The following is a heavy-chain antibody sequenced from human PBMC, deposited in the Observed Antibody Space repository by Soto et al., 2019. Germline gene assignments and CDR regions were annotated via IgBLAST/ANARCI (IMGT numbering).Heavy chain of an antibody. CDR2: IYYSGST. J-gene: IGHJ5*02. D-gene: IGHD3-10*01. V-gene: IGHV4-61*01. CDR3: ARVLLWFGEFPGWFDP. Sequence: PSETLSLTCTVSGGSVTSEHYYWNWIRQPPGKGLEWIGYIYYSGSTNYNPSLKSRVTISVDTSKNQFSLKLSSVTAADTAVYYCARVLLWFGEFPGWFDPWGQGTLVTVSS. CDR1: GGSVTSEHYY.